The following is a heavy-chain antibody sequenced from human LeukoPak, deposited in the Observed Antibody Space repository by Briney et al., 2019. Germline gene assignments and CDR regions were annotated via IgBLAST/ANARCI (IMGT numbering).Heavy chain of an antibody. CDR1: GFSFTKYW. D-gene: IGHD6-13*01. Sequence: GESLKISCKGSGFSFTKYWIGWVRPMPGKGLEWMGIMYPSNSDSRYSPSFQGQVTISADKSISTAYLQWSSLKASDTAMYYCARRYTSTSPVDYWGQGTLVTVSS. CDR2: MYPSNSDS. CDR3: ARRYTSTSPVDY. J-gene: IGHJ4*02. V-gene: IGHV5-51*01.